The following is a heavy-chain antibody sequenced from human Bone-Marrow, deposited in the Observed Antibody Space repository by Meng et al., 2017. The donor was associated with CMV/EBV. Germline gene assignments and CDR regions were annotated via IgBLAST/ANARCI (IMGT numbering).Heavy chain of an antibody. CDR3: AGDGGEDIVVVQAAITSHYFDY. J-gene: IGHJ4*02. CDR1: GFTFSSYS. CDR2: ISSSSSYI. D-gene: IGHD2-2*02. Sequence: GGSLRLSCAASGFTFSSYSMNWVRQAPGKGLEWVSSISSSSSYIYYADSVKRRFTISRDNAKNSLYQQMNSLRAEDTAVYYCAGDGGEDIVVVQAAITSHYFDYWGQGTLVIVSS. V-gene: IGHV3-21*01.